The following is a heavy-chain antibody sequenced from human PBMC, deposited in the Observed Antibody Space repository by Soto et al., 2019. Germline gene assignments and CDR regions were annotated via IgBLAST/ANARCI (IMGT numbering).Heavy chain of an antibody. CDR3: ASCIAAALPTVYYYYYGMDV. Sequence: ASVKVSCKASGGTFSSYAISWVRQAPGQGLELMGGIIPIFGTANYAQKFQGRVTITADESTSTAYMELSSLRSEDTAVYYCASCIAAALPTVYYYYYGMDVWGQGTTVTVSS. V-gene: IGHV1-69*13. J-gene: IGHJ6*02. CDR1: GGTFSSYA. CDR2: IIPIFGTA. D-gene: IGHD6-13*01.